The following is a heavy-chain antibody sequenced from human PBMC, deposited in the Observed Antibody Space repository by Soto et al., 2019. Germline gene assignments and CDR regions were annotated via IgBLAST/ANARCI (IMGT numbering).Heavy chain of an antibody. D-gene: IGHD2-2*01. V-gene: IGHV4-34*01. CDR2: INHSGST. CDR3: ARGRVESIVVVPAADFDY. Sequence: PSETLSLTCAVYGGSFSGYYWSWIRQPPGKGLEWIGEINHSGSTNYNPSLKSRVTISVDTSKNQFSLKLSSVTAADTAVYYCARGRVESIVVVPAADFDYWGQGTLVTVSS. CDR1: GGSFSGYY. J-gene: IGHJ4*02.